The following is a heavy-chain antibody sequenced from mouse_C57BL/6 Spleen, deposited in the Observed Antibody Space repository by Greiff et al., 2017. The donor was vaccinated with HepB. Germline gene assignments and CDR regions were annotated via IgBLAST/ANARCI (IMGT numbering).Heavy chain of an antibody. CDR3: ARSGLITTVVPFDY. CDR2: IDPNSGGT. CDR1: GYTFTSYW. J-gene: IGHJ2*01. Sequence: QVQLKQSGAELVKPGASVKLSCKASGYTFTSYWMHWVKQRPGRGLEWIGRIDPNSGGTKYNEKFKSKATLTVDKPSSTAYMQLSSLTSEDSAVYYCARSGLITTVVPFDYWGQGTTLTVSS. V-gene: IGHV1-72*01. D-gene: IGHD1-1*01.